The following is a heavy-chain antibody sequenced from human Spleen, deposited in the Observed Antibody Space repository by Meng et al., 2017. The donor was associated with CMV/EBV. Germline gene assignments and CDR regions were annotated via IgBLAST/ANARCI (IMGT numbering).Heavy chain of an antibody. J-gene: IGHJ4*02. D-gene: IGHD3-10*01. CDR1: GYTFTGYY. Sequence: ASVKVSCKASGYTFTGYYMHWVRQAPGQGLEWMGWINPNSGGTNYAQKFQGRVTMTRDTSISTAYMELSRLRSDDTAVYYCARGVGGAAPYYFDHWGQGTLVTVSS. CDR3: ARGVGGAAPYYFDH. CDR2: INPNSGGT. V-gene: IGHV1-2*02.